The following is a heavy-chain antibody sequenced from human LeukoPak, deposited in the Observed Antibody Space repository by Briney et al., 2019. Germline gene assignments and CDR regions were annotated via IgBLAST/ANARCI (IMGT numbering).Heavy chain of an antibody. V-gene: IGHV4-30-4*07. J-gene: IGHJ6*03. CDR3: ARDPSSSGGYMDV. CDR2: LSYIGST. CDR1: GGSISSGGYS. D-gene: IGHD6-13*01. Sequence: SETLSLTCAVSGGSISSGGYSWSWIRQPPGKGLEWIGYLSYIGSTYYNPSLKSRVTISIDTSKNQFSLKLSSVTAADTAVYYCARDPSSSGGYMDVWGKGTTVTVSS.